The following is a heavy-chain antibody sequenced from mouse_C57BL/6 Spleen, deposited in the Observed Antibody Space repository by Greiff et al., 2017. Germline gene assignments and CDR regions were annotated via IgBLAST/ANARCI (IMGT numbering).Heavy chain of an antibody. CDR1: GYSITSGYY. J-gene: IGHJ4*01. D-gene: IGHD5-5*01. CDR2: ISYDGSN. V-gene: IGHV3-6*01. CDR3: AREDRYLDAMDY. Sequence: EVKLMESGPGLVKPSQSLSLTCSVAGYSITSGYYWNWIRQFPGNKLEWMGYISYDGSNNYNPSLKNRISITSDTSKNQFFLKLNSVTTEDTATYYCAREDRYLDAMDYWGQGTSVTVSS.